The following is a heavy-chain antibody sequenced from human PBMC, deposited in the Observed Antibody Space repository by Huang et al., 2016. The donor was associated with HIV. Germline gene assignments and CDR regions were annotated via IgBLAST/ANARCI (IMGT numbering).Heavy chain of an antibody. D-gene: IGHD2-8*02. J-gene: IGHJ2*01. CDR3: TIFGSGGFDL. Sequence: QVQLQESGPGLVKPSQTLSLTCTVSGVSISSSSDYWSWIRQPAGKGLEWIGYIYTSGSTYYTPSLKSRVTMSIDTSKNQFSLKLSSVTAADTAGYYCTIFGSGGFDLWGRGTLVTVSS. CDR2: IYTSGST. V-gene: IGHV4-61*09. CDR1: GVSISSSSDY.